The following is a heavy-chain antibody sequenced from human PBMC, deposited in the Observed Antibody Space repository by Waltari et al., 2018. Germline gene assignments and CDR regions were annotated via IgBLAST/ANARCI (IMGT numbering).Heavy chain of an antibody. CDR2: IYYSGST. J-gene: IGHJ6*02. CDR1: GGSISSSSYY. CDR3: ARHVRFLEWLLSYYYYGMDV. V-gene: IGHV4-39*01. Sequence: QLQLQESGPGLVKPSETLSLTCTVSGGSISSSSYYWGWLRQPPGKGLEWIGSIYYSGSTYYNPSLKSRVTISVDTSKNQFSLKLSSVTAADTAVYYCARHVRFLEWLLSYYYYGMDVWGQGTTVTVSS. D-gene: IGHD3-3*01.